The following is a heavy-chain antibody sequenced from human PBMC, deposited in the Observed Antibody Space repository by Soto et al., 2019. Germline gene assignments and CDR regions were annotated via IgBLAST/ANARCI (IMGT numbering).Heavy chain of an antibody. J-gene: IGHJ6*02. CDR3: ARVPNYRPYYYYYAVDV. CDR1: GGSISSGGYS. CDR2: IYYSGST. D-gene: IGHD4-4*01. V-gene: IGHV4-61*08. Sequence: SETLSLTCAVSGGSISSGGYSWSWIRQPPGKGLEWIGYIYYSGSTNYNPSLKSRVTVSLDTSKSQFSLKLSSVTAADTAVHYCARVPNYRPYYYYYAVDVWGQGTTVTVSS.